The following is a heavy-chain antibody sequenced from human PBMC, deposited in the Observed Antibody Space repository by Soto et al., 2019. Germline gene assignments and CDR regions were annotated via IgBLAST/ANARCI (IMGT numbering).Heavy chain of an antibody. Sequence: SETLSLTCAVYGVYGGSFNDYYWNWIRQPPGKGLEWIGEINHSGSTNYNPSLKSRVTISVDTSKNQFSLKLSSVTAADTAMYYCTRGRYSSGYVDYYYYGLDVWRPGTTVTVSS. CDR3: TRGRYSSGYVDYYYYGLDV. J-gene: IGHJ6*02. CDR1: GGSFNDYY. V-gene: IGHV4-34*01. CDR2: INHSGST. D-gene: IGHD5-18*01.